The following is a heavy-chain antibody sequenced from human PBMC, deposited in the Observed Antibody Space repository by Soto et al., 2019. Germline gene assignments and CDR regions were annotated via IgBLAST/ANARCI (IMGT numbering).Heavy chain of an antibody. CDR1: GYTFTNYY. Sequence: QVQLVQSGAEVKKPGASVKVSCKASGYTFTNYYIHWVRQAPGQGLEWMGMINPSGGSTSYTRRFQGRVTLTRDTSTSTVYMDLSSLRSEDTAVYYCAIESQSSGWSWFDYWGQGTLVTVSS. CDR2: INPSGGST. D-gene: IGHD6-19*01. J-gene: IGHJ4*02. CDR3: AIESQSSGWSWFDY. V-gene: IGHV1-46*01.